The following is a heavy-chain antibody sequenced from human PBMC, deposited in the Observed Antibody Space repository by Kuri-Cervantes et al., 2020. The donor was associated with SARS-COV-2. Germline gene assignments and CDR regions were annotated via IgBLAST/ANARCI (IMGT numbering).Heavy chain of an antibody. Sequence: ASVKVSCKASGYTFKTYGISWVRQAPGRGLEWMGYINPYNGNTNYAQKFQGRVTMTEDTSTDTAYMELSSLRSEDTAVYYCATDGYWGQGTLVTVSS. CDR3: ATDGY. V-gene: IGHV1-18*01. CDR1: GYTFKTYG. CDR2: INPYNGNT. J-gene: IGHJ4*02.